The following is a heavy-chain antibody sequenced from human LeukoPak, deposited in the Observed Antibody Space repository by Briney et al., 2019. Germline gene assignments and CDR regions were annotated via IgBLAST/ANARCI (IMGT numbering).Heavy chain of an antibody. CDR2: ISWNSGSI. V-gene: IGHV3-9*03. D-gene: IGHD1-26*01. CDR3: AKGSGGYLTYYYMDV. Sequence: PGGSLRLSCAASGFTFSSYGMHWVRQVPGKGLEWVSGISWNSGSIGYADSVKGRYTISRDNAKNSLYLQMNSLRAEDMALYYCAKGSGGYLTYYYMDVWGKGTTVTLSS. J-gene: IGHJ6*03. CDR1: GFTFSSYG.